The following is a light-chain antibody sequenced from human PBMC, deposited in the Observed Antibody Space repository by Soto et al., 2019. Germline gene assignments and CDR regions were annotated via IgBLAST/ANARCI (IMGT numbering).Light chain of an antibody. J-gene: IGLJ1*01. CDR2: ENN. CDR1: SSNIGAGYE. CDR3: QCDDSSLSGYV. V-gene: IGLV1-40*01. Sequence: QSVLTQPPSVSEAPGQRVTISCTGSSSNIGAGYEAHWYQQVPGTAPKLLIYENNNRPSGVPDRFSGTKSGTSTSLAITGLQAEDEDEYYCQCDDSSLSGYVFGTGTKLTVL.